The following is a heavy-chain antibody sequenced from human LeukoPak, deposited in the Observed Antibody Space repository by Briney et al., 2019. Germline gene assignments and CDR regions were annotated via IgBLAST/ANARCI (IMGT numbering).Heavy chain of an antibody. V-gene: IGHV3-11*04. D-gene: IGHD3-10*01. CDR1: GFTFSDYY. J-gene: IGHJ4*02. CDR2: ISSSGSTI. CDR3: ARKDVLLWFGESLPYFDY. Sequence: GGPLRLSCAASGFTFSDYYMSWIRQAPGKGLEWVSYISSSGSTIYYADSVKGRFTISRDNAKNSLYLQMNSLRAEDTAVYYCARKDVLLWFGESLPYFDYWGQGTLVTVSS.